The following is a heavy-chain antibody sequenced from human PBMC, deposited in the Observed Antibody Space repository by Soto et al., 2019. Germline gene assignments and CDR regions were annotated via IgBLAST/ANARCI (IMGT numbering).Heavy chain of an antibody. CDR1: GYSFTSYW. Sequence: EVQLVQSGAEVKKPGESLKISCKGSGYSFTSYWIGWVRQLPGKRLEWMGVIYPGDSDTRYSPSFQGQVTISADKSISTAYLRWSSLKASDTAMYYCARGKVLRGVIPLGGWFDPWGQGTLVTVSS. J-gene: IGHJ5*02. CDR2: IYPGDSDT. V-gene: IGHV5-51*01. D-gene: IGHD3-10*01. CDR3: ARGKVLRGVIPLGGWFDP.